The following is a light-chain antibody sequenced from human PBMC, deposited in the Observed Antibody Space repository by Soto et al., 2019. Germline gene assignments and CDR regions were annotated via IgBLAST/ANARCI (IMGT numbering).Light chain of an antibody. J-gene: IGKJ1*01. CDR1: QSVSSSY. V-gene: IGKV3-20*01. CDR3: QQCGSSPS. CDR2: DTS. Sequence: EIVLTQSPGTLSLSPGERATLSCRASQSVSSSYLDWYQQKPGQAPRLLIYDTSSRATGIPDRFSGSGSGTDFTLAISRLEPEDFAVYYCQQCGSSPSFGQGTKVELK.